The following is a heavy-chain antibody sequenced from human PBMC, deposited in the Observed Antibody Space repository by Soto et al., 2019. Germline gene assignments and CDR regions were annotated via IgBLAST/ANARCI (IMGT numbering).Heavy chain of an antibody. CDR3: VKRGWGDF. CDR1: VFTFGTYD. Sequence: PWGSLLLSCAASVFTFGTYDMHWVRQAPGKGLEWVSFISSSSSSVNYADSVKGRFTISRDNAQNSLYLQMNSLRDDDTAVYYCVKRGWGDFWGQGTMVTGSS. V-gene: IGHV3-48*02. D-gene: IGHD3-16*01. J-gene: IGHJ4*02. CDR2: ISSSSSSV.